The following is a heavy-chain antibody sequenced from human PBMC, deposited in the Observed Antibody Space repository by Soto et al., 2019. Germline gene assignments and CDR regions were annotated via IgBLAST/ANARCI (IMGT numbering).Heavy chain of an antibody. D-gene: IGHD3-3*02. J-gene: IGHJ6*02. CDR1: GGSFSGHY. CDR3: ARGGIKIYDYALDV. Sequence: QVQLQQWGAGLLRPSETLSLTCAVDGGSFSGHYWSWIRQPPGKGLEWIGEINPSGSTKYNPSLKSRVTIPAATARNQFSLKLSSVTAADTAMFYCARGGIKIYDYALDVWGQGTTVTVSS. CDR2: INPSGST. V-gene: IGHV4-34*01.